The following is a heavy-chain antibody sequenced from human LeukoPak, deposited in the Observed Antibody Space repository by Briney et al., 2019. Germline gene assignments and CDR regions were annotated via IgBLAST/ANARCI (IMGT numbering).Heavy chain of an antibody. J-gene: IGHJ4*02. D-gene: IGHD5-18*01. V-gene: IGHV4-34*01. CDR1: GGSFSGYY. CDR2: INHSGST. CDR3: ARRGYSYGFDY. Sequence: PSETLSLTCAVYGGSFSGYYWSWIRQPPGKRLEWIGEINHSGSTNYNPSLKSRVTISVDTSKNQFSLTLSSVTAADTAVYYCARRGYSYGFDYWGQGTLVTVSS.